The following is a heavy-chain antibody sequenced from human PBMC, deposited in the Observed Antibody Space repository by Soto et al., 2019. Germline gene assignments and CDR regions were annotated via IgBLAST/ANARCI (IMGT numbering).Heavy chain of an antibody. CDR2: IYYTGAT. V-gene: IGHV4-59*08. D-gene: IGHD1-1*01. CDR1: GGSIGSFY. J-gene: IGHJ4*02. Sequence: PSETLSLTCTVSGGSIGSFYWSWIRQSPGHGLEWIGYIYYTGATSYNPSLHSRVNIALDTSKNQVSLNLTSVTAVDTAVYYCASDDRDTDSFWGQRILVTVSS. CDR3: ASDDRDTDSF.